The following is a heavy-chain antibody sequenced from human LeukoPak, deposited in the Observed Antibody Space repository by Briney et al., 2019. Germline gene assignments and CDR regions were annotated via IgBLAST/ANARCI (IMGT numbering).Heavy chain of an antibody. CDR1: GFTFSSYA. D-gene: IGHD4-17*01. CDR2: ISGSGGST. Sequence: GGSLRLSCAASGFTFSSYAMSWVRQAPGKGLEWVSAISGSGGSTYYPDSVKGRFTISRDNSKNTLYLEMNSLRAEDTAVYYCAKDLTTVTIPDFDYWGQGTLVTVSS. CDR3: AKDLTTVTIPDFDY. J-gene: IGHJ4*02. V-gene: IGHV3-23*01.